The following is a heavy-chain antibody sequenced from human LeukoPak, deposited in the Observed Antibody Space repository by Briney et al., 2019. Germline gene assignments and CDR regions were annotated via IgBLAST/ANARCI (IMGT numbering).Heavy chain of an antibody. V-gene: IGHV3-33*08. CDR1: GFTFSGSP. CDR2: IWYDGSNK. D-gene: IGHD2-15*01. J-gene: IGHJ6*02. CDR3: ARDQRYCSGGSCYYYYGMDV. Sequence: GGSLRLSCAASGFTFSGSPMHWVRQAPGKGLEWVAVIWYDGSNKYYADSVKGRFTISRDNSKNTLYLQMNSLRAEDTAVYYCARDQRYCSGGSCYYYYGMDVWGQGTTVTVSS.